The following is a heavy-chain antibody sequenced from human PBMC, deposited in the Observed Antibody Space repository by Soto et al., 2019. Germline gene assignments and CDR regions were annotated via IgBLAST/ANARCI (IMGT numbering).Heavy chain of an antibody. J-gene: IGHJ5*02. V-gene: IGHV4-31*03. D-gene: IGHD2-2*01. Sequence: TLSLTCTVSGGSISSGGYYWSWIRQHPGKGLEWIGYIYYSGTTYYNPSLKSRVTISVDTSKNQFSLKLSSVSAADTALYYCARGSLVVVPAPGFDPWGRGTLVTVSS. CDR3: ARGSLVVVPAPGFDP. CDR1: GGSISSGGYY. CDR2: IYYSGTT.